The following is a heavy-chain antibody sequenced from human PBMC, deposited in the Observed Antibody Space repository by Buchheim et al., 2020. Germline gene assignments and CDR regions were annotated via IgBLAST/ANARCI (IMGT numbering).Heavy chain of an antibody. J-gene: IGHJ4*02. Sequence: EVQVVESGGGLVKPGGSLRLSCAASGFTFSDYSMNWVRQAPGKGLEWVSSISSSSSYIYYANLVQGRFTISRDNAKKSLVLQMNSLRAEDTAVYYCASLPRGYFDWQSDYWGQGTL. V-gene: IGHV3-21*01. CDR1: GFTFSDYS. D-gene: IGHD3-9*01. CDR3: ASLPRGYFDWQSDY. CDR2: ISSSSSYI.